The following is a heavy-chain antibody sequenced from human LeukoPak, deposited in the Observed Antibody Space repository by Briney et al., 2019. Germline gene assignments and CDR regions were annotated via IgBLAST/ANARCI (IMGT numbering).Heavy chain of an antibody. V-gene: IGHV3-30*02. D-gene: IGHD2-8*01. CDR1: GFTFSSYG. Sequence: GGSLRLSCAAAGFTFSSYGMQWVRQAPGKGLEWVAFIRYDGSNKYYADSGKGRFTISRDNCKHTMYLQMNSLRAEDTAVYYCAKDGMLPRETYYYYYYYMDVWGKGTTVTISS. CDR3: AKDGMLPRETYYYYYYYMDV. J-gene: IGHJ6*03. CDR2: IRYDGSNK.